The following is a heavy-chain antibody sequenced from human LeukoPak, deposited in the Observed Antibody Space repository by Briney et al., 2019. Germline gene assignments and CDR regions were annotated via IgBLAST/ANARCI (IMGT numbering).Heavy chain of an antibody. CDR2: ISYTGNT. Sequence: SETLSLTCTVSGDSVSGRSYYWGWIRQPPGEGLEWIGGISYTGNTYYNPSLKSRVTISLDTSKNQFSLKLSSVTAADTAVYYCARYSNYGDYYYYYMDVWGKGTTVTVSS. CDR1: GDSVSGRSYY. J-gene: IGHJ6*03. V-gene: IGHV4-39*07. CDR3: ARYSNYGDYYYYYMDV. D-gene: IGHD4-11*01.